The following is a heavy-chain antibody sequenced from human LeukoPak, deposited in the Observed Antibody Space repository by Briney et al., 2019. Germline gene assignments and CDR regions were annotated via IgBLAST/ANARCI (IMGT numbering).Heavy chain of an antibody. V-gene: IGHV3-23*01. D-gene: IGHD3-10*01. CDR2: ISGSGGST. CDR1: GFTFSSYA. CDR3: AKVSRYGSVGSFYYYYGMDV. Sequence: GGSLRLSCAASGFTFSSYAMSWARQAPGKGLEWVSAISGSGGSTYYADSVKGRFTISRDNSKNTLYLQMNSLRAEDTAVYYCAKVSRYGSVGSFYYYYGMDVWGQGTTVTVSS. J-gene: IGHJ6*02.